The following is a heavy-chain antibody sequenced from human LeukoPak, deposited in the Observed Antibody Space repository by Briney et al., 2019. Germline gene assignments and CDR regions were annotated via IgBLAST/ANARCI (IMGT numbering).Heavy chain of an antibody. D-gene: IGHD1-14*01. CDR2: INPNSGGT. V-gene: IGHV1-2*02. Sequence: ASVKVSCKASGYTFTGYYMHWVRQAPGQGLEWMGWINPNSGGTNYAQKFQGRVTMTRDTSISTAYMELSRLRSDDTAVYYCARDNSGRGNLFYYWGQGTLVTVSS. J-gene: IGHJ4*02. CDR3: ARDNSGRGNLFYY. CDR1: GYTFTGYY.